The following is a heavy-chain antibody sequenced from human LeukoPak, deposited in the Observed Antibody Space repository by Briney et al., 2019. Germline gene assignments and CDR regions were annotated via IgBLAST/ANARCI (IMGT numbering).Heavy chain of an antibody. CDR1: GFTVISNY. CDR2: IYSGGST. CDR3: ARDKDGYNLGDAFDI. D-gene: IGHD5-24*01. Sequence: GGSLRLSCAASGFTVISNYMSWVRQAPGKGLEWVSVIYSGGSTYYADSVKGRFTISGDNSKNTLYLQMNSLRAEDTAVYYCARDKDGYNLGDAFDIWGQGTMVTVSS. J-gene: IGHJ3*02. V-gene: IGHV3-53*01.